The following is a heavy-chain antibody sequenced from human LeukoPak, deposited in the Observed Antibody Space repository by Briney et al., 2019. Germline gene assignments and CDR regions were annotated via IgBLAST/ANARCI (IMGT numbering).Heavy chain of an antibody. D-gene: IGHD6-19*01. CDR2: INHSGST. Sequence: SETLSLTCAVYGGSFSGYYWSWIRQPPGKGLEWIGEINHSGSTNYNPSLKSRVTISVDTSKNQFSLKLSSVTAADTAVYYCARGRSGWYSATTGYFDYWGQGTLVTVSS. CDR3: ARGRSGWYSATTGYFDY. J-gene: IGHJ4*02. V-gene: IGHV4-34*01. CDR1: GGSFSGYY.